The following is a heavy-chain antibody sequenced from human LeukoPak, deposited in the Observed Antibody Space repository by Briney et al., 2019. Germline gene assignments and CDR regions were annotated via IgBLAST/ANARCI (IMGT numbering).Heavy chain of an antibody. CDR2: INHSGST. CDR3: ARAGYCSSTSCYADDAFDI. D-gene: IGHD2-2*03. J-gene: IGHJ3*02. Sequence: SETLSLTCAVYGGSFSGYYWSWIRQPPGKGLEWIGEINHSGSTNYNPSLKSRVTISVDTSKNQFSLKLSSVTAADTAVYYCARAGYCSSTSCYADDAFDIWGQGTMVPVSS. CDR1: GGSFSGYY. V-gene: IGHV4-34*01.